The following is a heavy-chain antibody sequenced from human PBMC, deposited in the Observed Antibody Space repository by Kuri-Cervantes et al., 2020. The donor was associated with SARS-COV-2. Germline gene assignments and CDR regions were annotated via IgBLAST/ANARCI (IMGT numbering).Heavy chain of an antibody. D-gene: IGHD3-22*01. CDR1: GGSFSSGSYY. Sequence: LRLSCAVYGGSFSSGSYYWSWIRQPAGKGLEWIGRIYTSGSTNYNPSLKSRVTISVDTSKNQFSLKLSSVTAADTAVYYCASYYYNNRELWERSLDYWGQGNLVNVSS. CDR3: ASYYYNNRELWERSLDY. J-gene: IGHJ4*02. CDR2: IYTSGST. V-gene: IGHV4-61*02.